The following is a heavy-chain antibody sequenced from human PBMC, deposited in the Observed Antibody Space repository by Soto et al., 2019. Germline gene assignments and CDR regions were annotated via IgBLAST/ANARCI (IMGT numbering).Heavy chain of an antibody. D-gene: IGHD4-17*01. CDR2: ISSGSDYI. CDR3: ARSPVGAAFNV. V-gene: IGHV3-21*01. J-gene: IGHJ3*01. CDR1: GFTFSSYS. Sequence: EVQLVESGGGLVKPGGSLRLSCAASGFTFSSYSMNWVRQAPGKGLEWVSSISSGSDYIFYADSEKGRFTISRDNAKNSLFLQMNSLTAEDTAVYYCARSPVGAAFNVWGQGTVVTVSS.